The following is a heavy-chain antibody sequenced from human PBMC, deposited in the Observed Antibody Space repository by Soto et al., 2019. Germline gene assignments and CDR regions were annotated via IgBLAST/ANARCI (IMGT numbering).Heavy chain of an antibody. CDR2: IYYSGST. J-gene: IGHJ5*02. CDR1: GGSISSYY. V-gene: IGHV4-59*01. Sequence: PSETLSLTCTVSGGSISSYYWSWIRQPPGKGLEWIGYIYYSGSTNYNPSLKSRVTISVDTSKNQFSLKLSSVTAADTAVYYCARGMYKSGWNLDLWGQGIVVTVSS. D-gene: IGHD6-19*01. CDR3: ARGMYKSGWNLDL.